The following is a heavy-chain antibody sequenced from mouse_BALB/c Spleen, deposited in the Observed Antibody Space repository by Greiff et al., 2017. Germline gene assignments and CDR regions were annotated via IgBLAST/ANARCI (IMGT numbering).Heavy chain of an antibody. CDR2: IWTGGGT. V-gene: IGHV2-9-2*01. CDR3: VRGRYGAYYFDY. D-gene: IGHD2-14*01. CDR1: GFSLTSYD. Sequence: VKLQESGPGLVAPSQSLSITCTVSGFSLTSYDISWIRQPPGKGLEWLGVIWTGGGTNYNSAFMSRLSISKDNSKSQVFLKMNSLQTDDTAIYYCVRGRYGAYYFDYWGQGTTLTVSS. J-gene: IGHJ2*01.